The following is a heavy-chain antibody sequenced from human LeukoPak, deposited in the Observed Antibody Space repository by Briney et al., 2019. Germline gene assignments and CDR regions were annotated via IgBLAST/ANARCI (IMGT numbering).Heavy chain of an antibody. D-gene: IGHD4-23*01. J-gene: IGHJ4*02. V-gene: IGHV3-53*05. CDR2: IYSGGST. CDR1: GFTVGSNT. Sequence: GGSLRLSCAASGFTVGSNTMSWVRQAPGKGLEWVSIIYSGGSTSYADSVKGRFTISRDNSKNTLYLQMSSLRADDTAVYYCVKVATGGGNVLDYGAQETRVTVPS. CDR3: VKVATGGGNVLDY.